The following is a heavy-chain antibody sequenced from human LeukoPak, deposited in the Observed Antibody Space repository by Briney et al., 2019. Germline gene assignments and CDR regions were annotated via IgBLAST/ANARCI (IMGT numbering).Heavy chain of an antibody. V-gene: IGHV4-39*01. CDR2: IYYSGST. J-gene: IGHJ4*02. CDR3: ARQALGFGEFNFDY. D-gene: IGHD3-10*01. Sequence: SETLSLTCTVSDGSISTTSYFWGWIRLPPGKGLEWIGSIYYSGSTYYNPSLKSRVTISVDTSKNQFSLKLSSVTAADTAVYYCARQALGFGEFNFDYWGQGTLVTVSS. CDR1: DGSISTTSYF.